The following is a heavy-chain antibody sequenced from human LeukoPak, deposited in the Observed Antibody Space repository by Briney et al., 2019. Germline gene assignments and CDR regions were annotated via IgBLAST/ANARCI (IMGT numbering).Heavy chain of an antibody. CDR2: ISAYNGNT. J-gene: IGHJ5*02. Sequence: ASVKASCKASGYTFTSYGISWVRQAPGQGLEWMGWISAYNGNTNYAQKLQGRVTMTTDTSTSTAYMELRSLRSDDTAVYYCARAVVIAAAGRTSRLPNWFDPWGQGTLVTVSS. D-gene: IGHD6-13*01. CDR3: ARAVVIAAAGRTSRLPNWFDP. CDR1: GYTFTSYG. V-gene: IGHV1-18*01.